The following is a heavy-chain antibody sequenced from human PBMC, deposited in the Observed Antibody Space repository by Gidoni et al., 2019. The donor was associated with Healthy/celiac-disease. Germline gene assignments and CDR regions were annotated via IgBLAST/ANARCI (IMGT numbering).Heavy chain of an antibody. Sequence: EVQLVESGGGLVKPGGSLRLSCAASGFTFSNAWMSWVRQAPGKGLEWVGRIKRKTDGGTTDYAAPVKGRFTISRDDSKNTLYLQMNSLKTEDTAVYYCTTRPRDYWGQGTLVTVSS. J-gene: IGHJ4*02. V-gene: IGHV3-15*01. CDR3: TTRPRDY. CDR1: GFTFSNAW. CDR2: IKRKTDGGTT.